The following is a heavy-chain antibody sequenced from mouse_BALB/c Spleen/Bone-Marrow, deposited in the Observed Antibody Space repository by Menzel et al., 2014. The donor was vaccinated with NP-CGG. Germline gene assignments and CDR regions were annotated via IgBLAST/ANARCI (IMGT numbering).Heavy chain of an antibody. J-gene: IGHJ4*01. CDR2: IDPSDSET. Sequence: VQLQQSGPQLVRPGASVRISCKASGYSFTSYWMHWVKQRPGQGLEWIGMIDPSDSETRLNQKFKGKATLTVDKSSSTAYMQLSSPTSEDSAVYYCARDGITTATYYYAMDYWGQGTSVTVSS. CDR3: ARDGITTATYYYAMDY. CDR1: GYSFTSYW. V-gene: IGHV1S127*01. D-gene: IGHD1-2*01.